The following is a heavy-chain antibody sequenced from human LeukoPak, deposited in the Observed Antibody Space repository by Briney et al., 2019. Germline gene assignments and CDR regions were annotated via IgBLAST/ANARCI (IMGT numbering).Heavy chain of an antibody. Sequence: PGGSLRLSCAASGFTFSSYGMHWVRQAPGKGLEWVAVIWYDGSNKYYADSVKGRFTISRDNSKNTLYLQMNSLRAEDTAVYYCARDVVVPAAKYYYYGMDVWGQGTTVTVSS. V-gene: IGHV3-33*01. CDR2: IWYDGSNK. D-gene: IGHD2-2*01. CDR3: ARDVVVPAAKYYYYGMDV. CDR1: GFTFSSYG. J-gene: IGHJ6*02.